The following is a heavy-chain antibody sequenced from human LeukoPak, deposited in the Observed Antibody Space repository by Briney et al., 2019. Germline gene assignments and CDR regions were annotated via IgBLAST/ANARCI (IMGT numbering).Heavy chain of an antibody. CDR2: IYYSGST. V-gene: IGHV4-59*01. D-gene: IGHD6-19*01. J-gene: IGHJ4*02. CDR3: ARYHTNGWFDY. Sequence: KPSETLSLTCTVSGDSISTYYWTWIRQPPGKGLEWIGYIYYSGSTNYNPSLKSRVTISVDTSKNQFSLRLSSVTAADTAVYYCARYHTNGWFDYWGQGTLVTVSS. CDR1: GDSISTYY.